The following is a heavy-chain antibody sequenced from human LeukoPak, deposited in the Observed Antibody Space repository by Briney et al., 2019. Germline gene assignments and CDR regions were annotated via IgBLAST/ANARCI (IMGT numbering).Heavy chain of an antibody. V-gene: IGHV3-11*01. CDR1: GFTFRDYY. CDR2: ISSSGSGT. J-gene: IGHJ3*02. D-gene: IGHD2-21*01. CDR3: ARGMWDAFDI. Sequence: GGSLRLSGGASGFTFRDYYMGWIRQAPGTGLEWVSYISSSGSGTYYADSVKGRFTISRDNAKNSLYLQTNSLKPEDTALYYCARGMWDAFDIWGQGTMVTVSS.